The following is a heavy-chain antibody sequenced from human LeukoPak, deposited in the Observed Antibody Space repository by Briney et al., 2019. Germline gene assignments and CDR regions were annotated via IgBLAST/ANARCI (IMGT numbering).Heavy chain of an antibody. Sequence: ASVKVSCKASGYTYTTYGIAWVRQAPGQELEWMGWISADIGSTNDAQSLQGRVTMTTDTSTNTAYMERRSLRSDDTAVYYCARDGYFDLWGRGTLVTVSS. CDR2: ISADIGST. CDR1: GYTYTTYG. J-gene: IGHJ2*01. CDR3: ARDGYFDL. V-gene: IGHV1-18*01.